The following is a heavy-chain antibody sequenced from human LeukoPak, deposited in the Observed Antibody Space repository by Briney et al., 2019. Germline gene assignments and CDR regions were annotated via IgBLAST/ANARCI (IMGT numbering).Heavy chain of an antibody. V-gene: IGHV3-23*01. J-gene: IGHJ5*01. CDR3: AKPVSGGLAVTADWFHP. CDR1: GFTFSSYE. D-gene: IGHD6-19*01. CDR2: INANSGTT. Sequence: QPGGSLRLSCAASGFTFSSYEMNWVRQAPGKGLEWVSTINANSGTTSYAASVRGRFTISRDNSKSTLYLQVNTLRADDTATYYCAKPVSGGLAVTADWFHPWGQGTLVVVSS.